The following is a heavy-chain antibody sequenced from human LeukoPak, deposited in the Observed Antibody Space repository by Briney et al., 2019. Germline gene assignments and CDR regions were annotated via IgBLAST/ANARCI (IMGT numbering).Heavy chain of an antibody. CDR2: IHHSGST. CDR3: ARKTTSDY. Sequence: SETLSLTCTVSGYSISSGYYWGWIRQPPGKGLEWIRSIHHSGSTQYNPSLKSRITISVDTSKNQFSLKLSSVTAADTAVYYCARKTTSDYWGQGTLVTVSS. V-gene: IGHV4-38-2*02. J-gene: IGHJ4*02. D-gene: IGHD4-11*01. CDR1: GYSISSGYY.